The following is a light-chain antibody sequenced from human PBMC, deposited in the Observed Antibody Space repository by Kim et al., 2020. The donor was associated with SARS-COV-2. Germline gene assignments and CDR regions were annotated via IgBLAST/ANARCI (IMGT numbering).Light chain of an antibody. CDR2: AAS. CDR3: QQDNSYPYT. J-gene: IGKJ2*01. V-gene: IGKV1-12*01. Sequence: SASVGDRVTITCRASQRISSWLAWYQQKPGKAPNLLIFAASTLQGGVPSRFSGSRSGTDFTLTISSLQPEDSATYYCQQDNSYPYTFGQGTKLEI. CDR1: QRISSW.